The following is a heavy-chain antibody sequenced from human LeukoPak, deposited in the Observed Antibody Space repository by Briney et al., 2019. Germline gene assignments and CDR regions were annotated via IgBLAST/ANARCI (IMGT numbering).Heavy chain of an antibody. D-gene: IGHD4-23*01. V-gene: IGHV4-39*01. CDR3: ARTVGTHRFDS. CDR1: GGSVSSSSYY. J-gene: IGHJ4*02. Sequence: SETLSLTCTVSGGSVSSSSYYWGWIRQPPGEGLEWIGTIYYSGNTYYNPSLQSRVFISMDTSKNQFPLNLGSVTAPDTAVYYCARTVGTHRFDSWGQGTLVTVSS. CDR2: IYYSGNT.